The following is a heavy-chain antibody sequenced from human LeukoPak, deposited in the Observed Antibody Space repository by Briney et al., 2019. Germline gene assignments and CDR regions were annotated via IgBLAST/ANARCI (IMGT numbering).Heavy chain of an antibody. Sequence: GGSLRLSCAASGFTFSSYWMSWVRQAPGKGLEWVANIKQDGSGKYYVDSVKGRFTISRDNAKNSLYLQMNSLRAEDTAVYYCARVRFFNYYYFDYWGQGTLVTVSS. CDR2: IKQDGSGK. D-gene: IGHD3-3*01. CDR1: GFTFSSYW. J-gene: IGHJ4*02. V-gene: IGHV3-7*01. CDR3: ARVRFFNYYYFDY.